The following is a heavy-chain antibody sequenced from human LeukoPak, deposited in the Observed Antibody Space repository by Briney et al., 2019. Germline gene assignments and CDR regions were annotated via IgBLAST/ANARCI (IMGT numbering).Heavy chain of an antibody. CDR1: GFTFSDYY. CDR2: ISSSGSTI. V-gene: IGHV3-11*01. Sequence: GGSLRLSCAASGFTFSDYYMSWIRQAPGKWLEWVSYISSSGSTIYYADSVKGRFTISRDNAKNSLYLQMNSLRAEDTAVYYCAREGRYDFWGGYSPAAFDIWGQGTMVTVSS. D-gene: IGHD3-3*01. CDR3: AREGRYDFWGGYSPAAFDI. J-gene: IGHJ3*02.